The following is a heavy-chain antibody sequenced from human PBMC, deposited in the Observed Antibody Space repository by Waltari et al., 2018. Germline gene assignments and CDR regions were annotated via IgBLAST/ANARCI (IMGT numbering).Heavy chain of an antibody. V-gene: IGHV3-23*04. CDR1: GFTFSSYA. J-gene: IGHJ4*02. CDR3: AKGGSPSCGGDCHFDY. D-gene: IGHD2-21*01. Sequence: EVQLVESGGGLVQPGGSLRLSCAASGFTFSSYAMSWVRQAPGKGLEWVSSISGRGDSAYYADSVKGRFTISRDNSENTLYLQVNSLRAEDTAVYYYAKGGSPSCGGDCHFDYWGQGTLVTVSS. CDR2: ISGRGDSA.